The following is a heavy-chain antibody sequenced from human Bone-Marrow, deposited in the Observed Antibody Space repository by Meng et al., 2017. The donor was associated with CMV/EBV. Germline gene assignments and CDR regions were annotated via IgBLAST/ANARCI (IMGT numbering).Heavy chain of an antibody. J-gene: IGHJ6*02. V-gene: IGHV3-7*01. D-gene: IGHD3-16*01. CDR2: INEDGSGQ. CDR1: GFTFSTYS. Sequence: GESLKISCVASGFTFSTYSMRWVRQAPEKGLEWVATINEDGSGQYYLDSVKGRFAISRENAKNSLYLQMNSLRAGDTAVYYCAKGDYYYGMDVWGQGTTVTVSS. CDR3: AKGDYYYGMDV.